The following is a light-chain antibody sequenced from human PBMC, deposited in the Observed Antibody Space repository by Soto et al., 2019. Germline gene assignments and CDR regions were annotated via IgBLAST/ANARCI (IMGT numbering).Light chain of an antibody. CDR1: QGISSY. J-gene: IGKJ4*01. V-gene: IGKV1-27*01. Sequence: DIQMTQSPSSLSASVGDRVTVTCRASQGISSYLAWYQQKPGKVPKLLIFAASTLQPGVPSRFSGSGSGTYFTLTISSLQPEDVATYYCQKYDSAPSLTFGGGTKVEIK. CDR2: AAS. CDR3: QKYDSAPSLT.